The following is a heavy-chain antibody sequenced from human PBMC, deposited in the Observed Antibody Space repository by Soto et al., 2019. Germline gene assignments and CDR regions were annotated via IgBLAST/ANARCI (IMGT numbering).Heavy chain of an antibody. CDR3: ERDRGGFGESYFDY. J-gene: IGHJ4*02. CDR1: GGTFSSYA. D-gene: IGHD3-10*01. CDR2: IIPIFGTA. Sequence: QVQLVQSGAEVKKPGSSVKVSCKDSGGTFSSYAISWVRQAPGQGREWMGGIIPIFGTANYAQKFQGRVTITADESTGTADMGLSSLRFEDTAVYYCERDRGGFGESYFDYWGQGTLVTVSS. V-gene: IGHV1-69*01.